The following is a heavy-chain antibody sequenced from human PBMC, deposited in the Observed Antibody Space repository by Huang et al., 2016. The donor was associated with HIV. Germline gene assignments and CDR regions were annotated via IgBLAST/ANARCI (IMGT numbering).Heavy chain of an antibody. CDR2: INHSGNT. V-gene: IGHV4-34*02. CDR1: GGSFSGYY. CDR3: ARRYNSRRDY. Sequence: QVQLEQWGAGLLKASAPLSLTCAVYGGSFSGYYWNWLRQAPGKGLAWVGEINHSGNTNYNPSLKSRVNMSVDTSKSQFSLYLTSLSAADTGTYFCARRYNSRRDYWGRGTLVTVHS. J-gene: IGHJ4*02. D-gene: IGHD3-22*01.